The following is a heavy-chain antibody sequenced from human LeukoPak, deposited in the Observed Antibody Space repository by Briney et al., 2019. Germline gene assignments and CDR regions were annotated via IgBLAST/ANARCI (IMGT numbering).Heavy chain of an antibody. J-gene: IGHJ6*04. CDR3: AELGITMIGGV. D-gene: IGHD3-10*02. CDR2: ISGSGGTT. V-gene: IGHV3-23*01. CDR1: GSTVSSYA. Sequence: GSLRLSCAASGSTVSSYAMSWVRQAPGKGLEWVSAISGSGGTTYYADSVKGRFTISRDNSKNTLYLQMNSLRAEDTAVYYCAELGITMIGGVWGKGTTVTISS.